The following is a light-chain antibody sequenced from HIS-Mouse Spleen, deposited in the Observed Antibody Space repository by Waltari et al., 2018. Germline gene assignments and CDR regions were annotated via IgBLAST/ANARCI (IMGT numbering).Light chain of an antibody. J-gene: IGKJ3*01. CDR2: LGS. Sequence: DIVMTQSPLSLPVTPGEPASISCRSSQSLLHSNGYNYLDWYLQRPGQSPQLLIYLGSSRASGVRDRFSGSGSGTDFKLKLSRVEAEDVGVYYCMQALQTPFTFGPGTKVDIK. V-gene: IGKV2-28*01. CDR3: MQALQTPFT. CDR1: QSLLHSNGYNY.